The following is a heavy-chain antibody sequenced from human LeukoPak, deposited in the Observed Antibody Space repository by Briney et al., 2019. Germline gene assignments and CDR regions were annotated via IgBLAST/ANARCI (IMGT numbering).Heavy chain of an antibody. Sequence: SETLSLTCSVSGASISGSNVYWGWIRQAPGKGLEWIGNIFDTGSTYIKSSLQSRVTKSVDTSRNRFFLKLRSVTAADTAVYYCARGRHDITMIVVVMTSVSYYLDVWGKGTTVTVS. CDR1: GASISGSNVY. CDR3: ARGRHDITMIVVVMTSVSYYLDV. V-gene: IGHV4-39*07. D-gene: IGHD3-22*01. J-gene: IGHJ6*03. CDR2: IFDTGST.